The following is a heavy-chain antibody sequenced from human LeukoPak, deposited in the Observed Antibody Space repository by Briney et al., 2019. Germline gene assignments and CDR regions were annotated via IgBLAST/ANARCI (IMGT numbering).Heavy chain of an antibody. V-gene: IGHV4-39*07. CDR1: GGSISSSSYY. Sequence: PSETLSLTCTVSGGSISSSSYYWGWIRQPPGKGLEWIGSIYYSGSTYYNPSLKSRVTISVDTSKNQFSLKLSSVTAADTAVYYCARVGMYGGLFSYYYYMDVWGKGTTVTISS. J-gene: IGHJ6*03. CDR3: ARVGMYGGLFSYYYYMDV. D-gene: IGHD5-12*01. CDR2: IYYSGST.